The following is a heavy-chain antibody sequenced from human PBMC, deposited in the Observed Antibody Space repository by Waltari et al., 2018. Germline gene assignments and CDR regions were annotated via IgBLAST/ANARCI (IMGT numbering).Heavy chain of an antibody. J-gene: IGHJ3*02. CDR3: AKLPHKDHAFDI. V-gene: IGHV1-2*02. D-gene: IGHD2-15*01. Sequence: YAQKFQGRVTMTRDTSISTAYMELSRLRSDDTAVYYCAKLPHKDHAFDIWGQGTMVTVSS.